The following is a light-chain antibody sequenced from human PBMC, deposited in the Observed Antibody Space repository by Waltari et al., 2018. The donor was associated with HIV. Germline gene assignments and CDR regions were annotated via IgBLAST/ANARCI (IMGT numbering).Light chain of an antibody. CDR2: WAS. V-gene: IGKV4-1*01. CDR3: QQYYNSPLT. J-gene: IGKJ1*01. Sequence: DIVMTQSPDSLAVSLGDRATINCKSSQSVLHSSNNKNYLAWYQQKPGQPPNLLIYWASTRESGVPDRFSGSGSGTDFTLTISSLQAEDVAVYYCQQYYNSPLTFGQGTKVEIK. CDR1: QSVLHSSNNKNY.